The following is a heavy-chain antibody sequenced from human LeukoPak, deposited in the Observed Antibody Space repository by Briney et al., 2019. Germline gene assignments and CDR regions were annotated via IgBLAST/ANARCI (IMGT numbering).Heavy chain of an antibody. V-gene: IGHV1-69*13. CDR1: GGTSSSYA. Sequence: SVKVSCKASGGTSSSYAISWVRQAPGQGLEWMGGIIPIFGTANYAQKFQGRVTITADESTGTAYMELSSLRSEDTAVYYCARVRQDDIVVVTVINWYFDLWGRGTLVTVSS. CDR2: IIPIFGTA. D-gene: IGHD2-21*02. J-gene: IGHJ2*01. CDR3: ARVRQDDIVVVTVINWYFDL.